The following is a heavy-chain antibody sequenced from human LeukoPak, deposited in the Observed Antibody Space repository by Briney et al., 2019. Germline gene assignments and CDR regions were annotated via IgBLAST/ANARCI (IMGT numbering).Heavy chain of an antibody. CDR1: GGSISSSSYY. CDR2: IYTSGST. V-gene: IGHV4-39*07. D-gene: IGHD6-13*01. J-gene: IGHJ3*02. CDR3: ARTRSWYADAFDI. Sequence: KTSETLSLTCTVSGGSISSSSYYWGWIRQPPGKGLEWIGRIYTSGSTNYNPSLKSRVTMSVDTSKNQFSLKLSSVTAADTAVYYCARTRSWYADAFDIWGQGTMVTVSS.